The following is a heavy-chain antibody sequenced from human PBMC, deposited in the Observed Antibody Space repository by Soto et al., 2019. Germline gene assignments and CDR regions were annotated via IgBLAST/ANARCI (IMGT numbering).Heavy chain of an antibody. CDR1: GFTFSSYA. J-gene: IGHJ4*02. CDR3: AKDQDFWSAYYPFDY. Sequence: GGSLRLSCAASGFTFSSYAMSWVRQAPGKGLEWVSAISGSGGSTYYADSVKGRFTISRDNSKNTLYLQMNSLRAEDTAVYYCAKDQDFWSAYYPFDYWGQGTLVTVSS. CDR2: ISGSGGST. V-gene: IGHV3-23*01. D-gene: IGHD3-3*01.